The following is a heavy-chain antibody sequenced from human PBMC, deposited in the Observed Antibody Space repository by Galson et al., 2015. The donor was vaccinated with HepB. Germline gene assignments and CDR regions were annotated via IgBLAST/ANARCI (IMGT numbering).Heavy chain of an antibody. CDR2: ITDHGDIT. J-gene: IGHJ4*02. Sequence: SLRLSCAASGFTFRSYAMHWIRQAPGKGLEWVSTITDHGDITYYADSVKGRFTFSRDNSKDTLCLQMDSLRVVDTAVYYCAKSSSGWSPYYFDYWAQGTLVTVSS. CDR3: AKSSSGWSPYYFDY. CDR1: GFTFRSYA. V-gene: IGHV3-23*01. D-gene: IGHD6-19*01.